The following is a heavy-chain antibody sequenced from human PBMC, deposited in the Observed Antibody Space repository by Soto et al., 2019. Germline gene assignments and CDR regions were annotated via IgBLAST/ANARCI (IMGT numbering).Heavy chain of an antibody. CDR2: IYSGGST. Sequence: PGGSLRLSCAASGFTFSSYAMHWVRQAPGKGLEWVSVIYSGGSTYYADSVKGRFTISRDNSKNTLYLQMNSLRAEDTAVYYCARVKVGATPHYGMDVWGQGTTVTVSS. CDR3: ARVKVGATPHYGMDV. V-gene: IGHV3-53*01. J-gene: IGHJ6*02. D-gene: IGHD1-26*01. CDR1: GFTFSSYA.